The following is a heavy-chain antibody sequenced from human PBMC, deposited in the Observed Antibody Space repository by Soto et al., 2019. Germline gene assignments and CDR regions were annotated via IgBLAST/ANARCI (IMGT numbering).Heavy chain of an antibody. D-gene: IGHD3-10*01. V-gene: IGHV1-69*02. Sequence: QVQLVQSGAEVKRPGSSVKVSCKASGDTFTFYSINWVRQAPGLGLEWMGRINPILSMSNYAQRFQGRVPMTADKSTSTAYMELSSLRSEDTATYYCASSYGSGYRAFDYWGQGALVTVSS. CDR1: GDTFTFYS. CDR3: ASSYGSGYRAFDY. J-gene: IGHJ4*02. CDR2: INPILSMS.